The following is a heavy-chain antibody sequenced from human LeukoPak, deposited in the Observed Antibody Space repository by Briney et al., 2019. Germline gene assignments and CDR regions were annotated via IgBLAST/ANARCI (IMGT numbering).Heavy chain of an antibody. CDR2: IYPRDGST. CDR1: GYTFTSNY. V-gene: IGHV1-46*01. J-gene: IGHJ5*02. Sequence: ASVKVSCKASGYTFTSNYIHWVRQAPGQGLEWMGMIYPRDGSTSYAQKFQGRVTVTRDTSTSTVHMELSSLRSEDTAVYYCARNTGLQVGFDPWGQGTLVTVSS. D-gene: IGHD4-11*01. CDR3: ARNTGLQVGFDP.